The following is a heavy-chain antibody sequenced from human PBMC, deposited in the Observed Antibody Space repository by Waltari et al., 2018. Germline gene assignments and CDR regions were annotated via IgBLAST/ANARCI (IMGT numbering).Heavy chain of an antibody. CDR2: ISGGASII. D-gene: IGHD1-1*01. CDR1: GFTFRNYE. Sequence: EVQLVESGGGLVQPGGSLRLFCVASGFTFRNYEMNWVRQAPGEGVELAACISGGASIIYYAYSVKGRFTVSRDNAQDSVYLQMSSLRAEDTAIYYCAGGEGGANEYWGQGTLVTVS. CDR3: AGGEGGANEY. V-gene: IGHV3-48*03. J-gene: IGHJ4*01.